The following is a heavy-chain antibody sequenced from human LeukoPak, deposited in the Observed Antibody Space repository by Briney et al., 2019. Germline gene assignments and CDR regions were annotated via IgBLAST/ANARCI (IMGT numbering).Heavy chain of an antibody. V-gene: IGHV3-11*04. D-gene: IGHD4-23*01. Sequence: GGSLRLSCAASGFTFSDYYMSWIRQAPGKGLEWVSYISSSGSTIYYANSVKGRFTISRDNAKNSLYLHMNSLRAEDTAVYYCARDGRTTVVTWANDYWGQGTLVTVSS. CDR1: GFTFSDYY. CDR3: ARDGRTTVVTWANDY. J-gene: IGHJ4*02. CDR2: ISSSGSTI.